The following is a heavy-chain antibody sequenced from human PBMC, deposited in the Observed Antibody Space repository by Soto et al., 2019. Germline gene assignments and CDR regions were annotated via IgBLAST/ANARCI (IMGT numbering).Heavy chain of an antibody. CDR2: ISAYNGNT. D-gene: IGHD3-22*01. Sequence: ASVKVSCKASGYTFTSYGISWVRQAPGQGLEWMGWISAYNGNTNYAQKLQGRATMTTDTSTSTAYMELRSLRSDDTAVYYCARHDSSGYYYYFDYWGQGTLVTVSS. CDR1: GYTFTSYG. J-gene: IGHJ4*02. V-gene: IGHV1-18*01. CDR3: ARHDSSGYYYYFDY.